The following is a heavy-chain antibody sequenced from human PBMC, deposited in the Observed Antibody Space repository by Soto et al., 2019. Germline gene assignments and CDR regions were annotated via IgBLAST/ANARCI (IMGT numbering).Heavy chain of an antibody. CDR1: GGSISSYY. J-gene: IGHJ6*02. CDR3: ARDEREGDSSSWYWYYYGMDV. D-gene: IGHD6-13*01. CDR2: IYTSGST. Sequence: PSETLSLTCTVSGGSISSYYWSWIRQPAGKGLEWIGRIYTSGSTNYNPSLKSRVTTSVDTSKNQFSLKLSSVTAADTAVYYCARDEREGDSSSWYWYYYGMDVWGQGTTVTVSS. V-gene: IGHV4-4*07.